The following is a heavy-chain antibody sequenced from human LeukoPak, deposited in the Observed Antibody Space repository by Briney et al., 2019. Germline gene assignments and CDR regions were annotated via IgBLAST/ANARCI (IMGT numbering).Heavy chain of an antibody. CDR2: IYYSGST. V-gene: IGHV4-59*08. D-gene: IGHD3-16*01. J-gene: IGHJ2*01. Sequence: NPSETLSLTCTVSGGSISSYYWSWIRQPPGKGLEWIGYIYYSGSTNYNPSLKSRVTISVDTSKNQFSLKLSSVTAADTAVYYCARSIMITFGGVPHFDLWGRGTLVTVSS. CDR3: ARSIMITFGGVPHFDL. CDR1: GGSISSYY.